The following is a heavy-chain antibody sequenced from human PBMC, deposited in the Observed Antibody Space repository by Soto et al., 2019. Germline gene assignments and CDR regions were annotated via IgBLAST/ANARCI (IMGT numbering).Heavy chain of an antibody. CDR3: AKDLHSFNWAAYNFDY. D-gene: IGHD1-1*01. Sequence: GGSLRLSCAASGFTFSKHGMHWVRQAPGKGLEWVAFVSYDGSNEYYADSVKGRFAVSRDNTENSLFLEMNSLRPEDSAVYYCAKDLHSFNWAAYNFDYWGQGTQVTVSS. CDR1: GFTFSKHG. J-gene: IGHJ4*02. CDR2: VSYDGSNE. V-gene: IGHV3-30*18.